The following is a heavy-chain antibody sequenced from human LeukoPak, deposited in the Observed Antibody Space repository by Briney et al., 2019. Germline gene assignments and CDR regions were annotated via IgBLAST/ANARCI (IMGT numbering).Heavy chain of an antibody. CDR2: IRYDGSNK. D-gene: IGHD1-20*01. V-gene: IGHV3-30*02. Sequence: GGSLRLSCAASGVTFSSYGMHWVRQAPGKGLEWVAFIRYDGSNKYYADSVKGRFTISRDNSKNTLYLQMNSLRAEDMAVYYCAKGPYNWNDIAYYYYYMDVWGKGTTVTVSS. J-gene: IGHJ6*03. CDR3: AKGPYNWNDIAYYYYYMDV. CDR1: GVTFSSYG.